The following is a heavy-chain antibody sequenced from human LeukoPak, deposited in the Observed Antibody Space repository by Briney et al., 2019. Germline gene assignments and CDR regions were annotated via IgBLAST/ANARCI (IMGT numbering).Heavy chain of an antibody. CDR2: IYTIDSKI. V-gene: IGHV3-30*03. Sequence: GGSLRLSCASSGFTFSPSIMHSVRRAPGQGLEGVAVIYTIDSKISYGDSVEGRFTISSDNSKNMLYLDMNSLSGEDTAVYYCARDRRVGATTDALDTWGPGTMVTVSS. CDR1: GFTFSPSI. J-gene: IGHJ3*02. CDR3: ARDRRVGATTDALDT. D-gene: IGHD1-26*01.